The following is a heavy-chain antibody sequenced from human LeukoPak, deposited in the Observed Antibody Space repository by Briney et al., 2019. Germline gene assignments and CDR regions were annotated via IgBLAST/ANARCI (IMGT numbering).Heavy chain of an antibody. CDR1: GYTFTSYY. CDR2: INPSGGST. J-gene: IGHJ6*03. D-gene: IGHD6-19*01. Sequence: ASVKVSCKASGYTFTSYYMHWVRQAPGKGLEWMGIINPSGGSTSYAQKFQGRVTMTRDTSTSTVYMELSSLRSEDTAVYYCARGVSSGWLSRYMDVWGKGTTVTVSS. CDR3: ARGVSSGWLSRYMDV. V-gene: IGHV1-46*01.